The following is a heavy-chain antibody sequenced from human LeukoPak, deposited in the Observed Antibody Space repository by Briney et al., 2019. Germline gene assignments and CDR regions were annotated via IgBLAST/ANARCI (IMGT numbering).Heavy chain of an antibody. CDR3: AAAPRAENTLLPVDY. Sequence: GGSLRLSCAASVFTFSSYAMSWGRQAPGKGLGWLARISGNGGSTYYADYVQDRFAISTDNSKNTMYLQINSLTAEDTAVYSCAAAPRAENTLLPVDYWGQGTLVTVSS. CDR2: ISGNGGST. J-gene: IGHJ4*02. D-gene: IGHD6-13*01. V-gene: IGHV3-23*01. CDR1: VFTFSSYA.